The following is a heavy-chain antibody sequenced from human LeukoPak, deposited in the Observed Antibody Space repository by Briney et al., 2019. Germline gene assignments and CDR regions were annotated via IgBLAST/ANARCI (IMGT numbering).Heavy chain of an antibody. Sequence: PGGSLRLSCAASGFTFSSYSMNWVRQAPGKGLEWVSSISSSSSYIYYTDSVKGRFTISRDNAKNSLYLQMNSLRAEDTAVYYCAFPPYGSGSYFIYWGQGTLVTVSS. CDR2: ISSSSSYI. D-gene: IGHD3-10*01. CDR3: AFPPYGSGSYFIY. CDR1: GFTFSSYS. J-gene: IGHJ4*02. V-gene: IGHV3-21*01.